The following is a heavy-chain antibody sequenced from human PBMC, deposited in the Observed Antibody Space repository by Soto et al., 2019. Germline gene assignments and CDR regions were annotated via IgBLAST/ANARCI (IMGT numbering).Heavy chain of an antibody. CDR2: ISSSSSTI. Sequence: EVQLVESGGGLVQPGGSLRLSCAASGFTFSDYSMDWVRQAPGKGLEWVSYISSSSSTIYYADSVKGRFTITRNNANNSLYLQLNSLRGENTAVYYCARDAGSWGSWGQGTLVTVS. CDR1: GFTFSDYS. D-gene: IGHD3-10*01. V-gene: IGHV3-48*01. CDR3: ARDAGSWGS. J-gene: IGHJ5*02.